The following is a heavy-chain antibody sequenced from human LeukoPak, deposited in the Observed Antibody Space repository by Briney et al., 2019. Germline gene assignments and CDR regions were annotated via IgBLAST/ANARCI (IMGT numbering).Heavy chain of an antibody. V-gene: IGHV1-8*01. J-gene: IGHJ5*02. Sequence: GASVKVSCRVSGDTFSAYDINWVRQATGQGLEWMGWMNPNSGNTGYAQKFQGRVTMTRNTSISTAYMELSSLRSEDTAVYYCARTLFGVVMSLRFDPWGQGTLVTVSS. CDR1: GDTFSAYD. CDR2: MNPNSGNT. D-gene: IGHD3-3*01. CDR3: ARTLFGVVMSLRFDP.